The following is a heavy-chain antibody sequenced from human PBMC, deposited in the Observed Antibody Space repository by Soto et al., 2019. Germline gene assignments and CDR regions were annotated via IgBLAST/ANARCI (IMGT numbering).Heavy chain of an antibody. CDR2: TYYKSKWYN. V-gene: IGHV6-1*01. Sequence: SQTLSLTCAISGDSVSSNSVAWNWIRQSPSRSLEWLGRTYYKSKWYNDYAVSVKSRITINPDTSKNQFSLQLNSATHEDTAVYYCARDTPAKGSYIDYWGQGTLVTVSS. CDR3: ARDTPAKGSYIDY. CDR1: GDSVSSNSVA. J-gene: IGHJ4*02.